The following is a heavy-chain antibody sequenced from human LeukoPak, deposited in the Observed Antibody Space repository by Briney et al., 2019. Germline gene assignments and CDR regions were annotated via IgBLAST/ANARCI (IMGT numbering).Heavy chain of an antibody. CDR2: TSSSSSYI. V-gene: IGHV3-21*01. Sequence: PGGSLRLSCAVSGFTFSSYSMNWVRQAPGRGLEWVSSTSSSSSYIYYADSVKGRFTISRDNAKNSLYLQMNSLRAEDTAVYYCARDRSAAGLDYWGQGTLVTVSS. CDR3: ARDRSAAGLDY. J-gene: IGHJ4*02. CDR1: GFTFSSYS. D-gene: IGHD6-13*01.